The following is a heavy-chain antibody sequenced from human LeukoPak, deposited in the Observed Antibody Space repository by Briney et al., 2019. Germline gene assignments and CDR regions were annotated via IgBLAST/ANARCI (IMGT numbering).Heavy chain of an antibody. CDR3: ASGGGDYGGNSGSHYYYGMDV. CDR1: GGSISSYY. D-gene: IGHD4-23*01. J-gene: IGHJ6*02. CDR2: IYTSGST. V-gene: IGHV4-4*07. Sequence: SETLSLTCTVSGGSISSYYWSWIRQPAGKGLEWIGRIYTSGSTNYNPSLKSRVTMSVDTSENQFSLKLSSVTAADTAVYYCASGGGDYGGNSGSHYYYGMDVWGQGTTVTVSS.